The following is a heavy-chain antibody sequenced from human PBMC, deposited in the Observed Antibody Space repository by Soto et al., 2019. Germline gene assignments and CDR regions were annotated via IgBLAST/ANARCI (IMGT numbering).Heavy chain of an antibody. D-gene: IGHD1-26*01. CDR1: RFTFSDFA. V-gene: IGHV3-23*01. CDR2: IGGGGTDT. J-gene: IGHJ5*01. CDR3: AKDAVPYNGKWDWFDS. Sequence: DVQLFESGGGLVQPGGSLTLSCAASRFTFSDFAMSWVRQAPGKGLEWVSAIGGGGTDTYYADSVKGRFTISRDNSKNTLSLQMNSLRDEDTAVYYCAKDAVPYNGKWDWFDSWGQGTLVTVSS.